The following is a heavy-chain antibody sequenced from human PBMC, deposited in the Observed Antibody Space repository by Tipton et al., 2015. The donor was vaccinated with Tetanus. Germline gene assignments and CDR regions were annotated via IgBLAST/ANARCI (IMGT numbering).Heavy chain of an antibody. CDR2: ISSSGSTI. CDR3: ARGPVDTMAPLSWMDV. Sequence: SLRLSCAASGFTFSDYYMSWIRQAPGKGLEWVSYISSSGSTIYYADSVKGRFTISRDNAKNSLYLQMNSLRAEDTAVYYCARGPVDTMAPLSWMDVWGQGTTVTVSS. V-gene: IGHV3-11*01. J-gene: IGHJ6*02. CDR1: GFTFSDYY. D-gene: IGHD3-10*01.